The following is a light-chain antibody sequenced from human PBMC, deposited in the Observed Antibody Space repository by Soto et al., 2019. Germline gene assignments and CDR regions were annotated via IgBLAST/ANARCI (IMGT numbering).Light chain of an antibody. J-gene: IGKJ2*01. CDR3: QQRSNWPT. CDR1: QSVSSY. Sequence: ESVLTQSPATLSLSPGERATLSCRASQSVSSYLAWYQQKPGQAPRLLIYDASNRATGIPARFSGSGSGTDFTLTISSLEPEDFPVYYCQQRSNWPTFGQGTELEIK. CDR2: DAS. V-gene: IGKV3-11*01.